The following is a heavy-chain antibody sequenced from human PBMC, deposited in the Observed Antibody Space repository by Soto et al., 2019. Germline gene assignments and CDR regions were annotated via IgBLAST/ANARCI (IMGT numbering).Heavy chain of an antibody. Sequence: GGSRRLSCTTSGFTFGDYVMSWFRQAPGKGLEWVGFIRSKGYGGTTEYAASVKGRFTISRDDSKSIASLQMNSLKPEDTGVYYCTRGGTKNNYYYYGMDVWGQGTTVTVSS. D-gene: IGHD1-1*01. CDR2: IRSKGYGGTT. CDR3: TRGGTKNNYYYYGMDV. V-gene: IGHV3-49*03. J-gene: IGHJ6*02. CDR1: GFTFGDYV.